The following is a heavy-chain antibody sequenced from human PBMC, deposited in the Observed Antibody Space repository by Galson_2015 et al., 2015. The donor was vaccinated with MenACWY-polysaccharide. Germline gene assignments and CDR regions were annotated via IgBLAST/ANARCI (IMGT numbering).Heavy chain of an antibody. V-gene: IGHV1-8*01. CDR2: MNPNSGNT. D-gene: IGHD6-6*01. CDR3: ASSSPIPYYSGMDV. CDR1: GYTFTSYD. Sequence: SVKVSCKASGYTFTSYDINWVRQATGQGLEWMGWMNPNSGNTGYAQKFQGRVTMTRGTSISTAYMELSSLRSDDTAVYYCASSSPIPYYSGMDVSGQGTTVTVSS. J-gene: IGHJ6*02.